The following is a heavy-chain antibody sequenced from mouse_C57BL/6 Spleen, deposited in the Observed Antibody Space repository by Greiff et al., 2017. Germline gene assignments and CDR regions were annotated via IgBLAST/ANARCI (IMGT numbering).Heavy chain of an antibody. Sequence: QVQLQQSGPELVKPGASVKISCKASGYAFSSSWMNWVKQRPGKGLEWIGRIYPGDGDTNYNGKFKGKATLTADKSSSTAYMQLSSLTSEDSAVYFCAKFYDGYGGVAYWGQGTLVTVSA. CDR2: IYPGDGDT. CDR1: GYAFSSSW. CDR3: AKFYDGYGGVAY. J-gene: IGHJ3*01. V-gene: IGHV1-82*01. D-gene: IGHD2-3*01.